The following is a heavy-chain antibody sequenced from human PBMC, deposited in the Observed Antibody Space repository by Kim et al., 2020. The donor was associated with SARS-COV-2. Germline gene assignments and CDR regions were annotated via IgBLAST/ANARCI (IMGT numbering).Heavy chain of an antibody. Sequence: GGSLRLSCAASGFTFSSYSMNWVRQAPGKGLEWVSSISSSSSYIYYADSVKGRFTISRDNAKNSLYLQMNSLRAEDTAVYYCARSYSTYIAAAAGYWGQGALVTVSS. J-gene: IGHJ4*02. V-gene: IGHV3-21*01. CDR3: ARSYSTYIAAAAGY. CDR2: ISSSSSYI. CDR1: GFTFSSYS. D-gene: IGHD6-13*01.